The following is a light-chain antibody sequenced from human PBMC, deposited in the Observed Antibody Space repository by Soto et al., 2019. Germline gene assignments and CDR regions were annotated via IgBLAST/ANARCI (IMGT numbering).Light chain of an antibody. J-gene: IGLJ1*01. Sequence: QSALTQPRSVSGSPGQSVTISCTGTSSDVGGYNLVSWYQQHPGKAPKLMIYDVSKRPSGVPDRFSGSKSGNTASLTISGFQAEDEADYYCYSYAGSYTFYVFGTGTKVTVL. CDR2: DVS. CDR3: YSYAGSYTFYV. V-gene: IGLV2-11*01. CDR1: SSDVGGYNL.